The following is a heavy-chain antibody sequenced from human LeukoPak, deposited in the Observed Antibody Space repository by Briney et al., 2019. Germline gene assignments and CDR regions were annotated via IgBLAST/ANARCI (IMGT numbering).Heavy chain of an antibody. J-gene: IGHJ4*02. CDR2: ISYDGSNK. D-gene: IGHD6-13*01. CDR1: GFTFSSYG. V-gene: IGHV3-30*18. Sequence: PGGSLRLSCAASGFTFSSYGMHWVRQAPGKGLEWVAVISYDGSNKYYADSVKGRFTISRDNSKNTLYLQMNSLRAEDTAVYYCAKSARGYGSSWYVDYWGQGTLVTVSS. CDR3: AKSARGYGSSWYVDY.